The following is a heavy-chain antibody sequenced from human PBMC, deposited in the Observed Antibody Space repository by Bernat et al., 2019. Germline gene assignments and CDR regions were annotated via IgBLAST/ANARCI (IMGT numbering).Heavy chain of an antibody. CDR3: ARGPIVVVVAATTYYFDY. J-gene: IGHJ4*02. CDR1: GFTFSSYA. CDR2: ISYDGSNK. Sequence: VQLVESGGGLVQPGRSLRLSCAASGFTFSSYAMHWVRQAPGKGLEWVAVISYDGSNKYYADSVKGRFTISRDNSKNTLYLQMNSLRAEDTAVYYCARGPIVVVVAATTYYFDYWGQGTLVTVSS. D-gene: IGHD2-15*01. V-gene: IGHV3-30-3*01.